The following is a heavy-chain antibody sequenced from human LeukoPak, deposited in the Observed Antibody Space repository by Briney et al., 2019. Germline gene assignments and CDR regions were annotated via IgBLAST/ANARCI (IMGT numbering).Heavy chain of an antibody. D-gene: IGHD3-22*01. Sequence: ASVKVSCKPSGYTFIDHYLHWVRQAPGQGLESLGWIDPDTGDTNYPQKFQGRVTMTRDTSSSTAYMELNRLRSDDTAVYYCARAGHNSNSGGYDFWGLGALVTVSS. CDR2: IDPDTGDT. CDR1: GYTFIDHY. V-gene: IGHV1-2*02. J-gene: IGHJ4*02. CDR3: ARAGHNSNSGGYDF.